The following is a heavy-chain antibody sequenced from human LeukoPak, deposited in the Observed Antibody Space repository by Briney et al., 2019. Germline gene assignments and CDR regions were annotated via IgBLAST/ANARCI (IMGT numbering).Heavy chain of an antibody. CDR1: GFTFRSYS. D-gene: IGHD3-3*01. CDR2: ISSSSSYI. V-gene: IGHV3-21*01. Sequence: PGVSLRLSCAASGFTFRSYSRNWVRQAPGKGLEWVSSISSSSSYIYYADSVKGRFTISRDNAKNSLYLQMNSLRAEDTAVYYCARGFLDFDSWGQGTLVIVSS. CDR3: ARGFLDFDS. J-gene: IGHJ4*02.